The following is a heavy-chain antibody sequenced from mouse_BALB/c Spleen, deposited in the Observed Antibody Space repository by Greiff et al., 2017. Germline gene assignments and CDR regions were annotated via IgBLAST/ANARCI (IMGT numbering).Heavy chain of an antibody. Sequence: DVMLVESGGGLVQPGGSRKLSCAASGFTFSSFGMHWVRQAPEKGLEWVAYISSGSSTIYYADTVKGRFTISRDNPKNTLFLQMTSLRSEDTAMYYCARGIYYDYDEGYYYAMDYWGQGTSVTVSS. D-gene: IGHD2-4*01. CDR1: GFTFSSFG. V-gene: IGHV5-17*02. CDR3: ARGIYYDYDEGYYYAMDY. J-gene: IGHJ4*01. CDR2: ISSGSSTI.